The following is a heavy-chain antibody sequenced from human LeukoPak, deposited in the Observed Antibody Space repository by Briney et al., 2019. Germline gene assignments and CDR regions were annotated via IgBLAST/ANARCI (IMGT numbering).Heavy chain of an antibody. J-gene: IGHJ6*03. CDR1: GGTFSSYA. V-gene: IGHV1-69*04. CDR3: ARVQSLSARYYYYMDV. D-gene: IGHD3-16*02. Sequence: SVKVSCKASGGTFSSYAISWVRQAPGQGLEWMGRIIPILGIANYAQKFQGRVTITADKSTNTAYMELSSLRSEDTAVYYCARVQSLSARYYYYMDVWGKGTTVTVSS. CDR2: IIPILGIA.